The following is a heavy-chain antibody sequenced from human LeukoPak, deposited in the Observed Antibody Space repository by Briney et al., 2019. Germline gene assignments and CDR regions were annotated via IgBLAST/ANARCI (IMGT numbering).Heavy chain of an antibody. D-gene: IGHD3-10*01. Sequence: GGSLRLPCAASGFTFSSYAMHWVRQAPGKGLEWVAVISYDGSNKYYADSVKGRFTISRDNSKNTLYLQMNSLRAEDTAVYYCARAFGEFTPPTPRGYYYGMDVWGQGTTVTVSS. V-gene: IGHV3-30-3*01. J-gene: IGHJ6*02. CDR3: ARAFGEFTPPTPRGYYYGMDV. CDR2: ISYDGSNK. CDR1: GFTFSSYA.